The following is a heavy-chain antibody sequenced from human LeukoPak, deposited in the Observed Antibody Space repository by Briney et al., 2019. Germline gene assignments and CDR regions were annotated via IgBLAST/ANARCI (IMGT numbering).Heavy chain of an antibody. CDR1: RYTFTGYY. V-gene: IGHV1-2*02. CDR2: INPNSGGT. Sequence: ASVKVSCKASRYTFTGYYMHWVRHAPGQRLEWMGWINPNSGGTNYAQKFQGRVTMTRDTSISTAYMELSRLRSDDTAVYYCAREYYYDSSGYYYPEAFDIWGQGTMVTVSS. D-gene: IGHD3-22*01. CDR3: AREYYYDSSGYYYPEAFDI. J-gene: IGHJ3*02.